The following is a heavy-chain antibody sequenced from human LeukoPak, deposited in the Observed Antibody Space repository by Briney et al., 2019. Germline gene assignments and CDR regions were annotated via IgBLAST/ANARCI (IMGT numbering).Heavy chain of an antibody. V-gene: IGHV3-23*01. D-gene: IGHD6-13*01. Sequence: GGSLSLSWAASGFTFRSYAMSWVRQAPGKGLEWVSAISGSGGSTYYADSVKGRFTISRDNSKNTLYLQMNSLRAEDTAVYYCAKTGTPWYYFDYWGQGTLVTVSS. CDR2: ISGSGGST. CDR3: AKTGTPWYYFDY. CDR1: GFTFRSYA. J-gene: IGHJ4*02.